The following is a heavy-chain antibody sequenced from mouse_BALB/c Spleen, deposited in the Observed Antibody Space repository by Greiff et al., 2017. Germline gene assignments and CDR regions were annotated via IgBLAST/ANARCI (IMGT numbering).Heavy chain of an antibody. Sequence: VKLQESGPGLVQPSQSLSITCTVSGFSLTSYGVHWVRQSPGKGLEWLGVIWSGGSTDYNAAFISRLSISKDNSKSQVFFKMNSLQANDTAIYYCARKVGGYYRNAMDYWGQGTSVTVSS. V-gene: IGHV2-2*02. D-gene: IGHD2-3*01. CDR2: IWSGGST. J-gene: IGHJ4*01. CDR3: ARKVGGYYRNAMDY. CDR1: GFSLTSYG.